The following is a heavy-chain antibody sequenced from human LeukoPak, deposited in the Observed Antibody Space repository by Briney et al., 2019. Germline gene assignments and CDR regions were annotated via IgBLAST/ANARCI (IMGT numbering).Heavy chain of an antibody. Sequence: SQTLSLTCTVSGDAFSSGDYYWSWIRQPPGKGLEWIGYIYYSGSTYYNPSLKSRVTISVDTSKNQFSLKVSSVTAADTAVYYCARDRNYGDSTYDAFDIWGQGTMVTVSS. J-gene: IGHJ3*02. CDR2: IYYSGST. CDR1: GDAFSSGDYY. D-gene: IGHD4-17*01. CDR3: ARDRNYGDSTYDAFDI. V-gene: IGHV4-30-4*01.